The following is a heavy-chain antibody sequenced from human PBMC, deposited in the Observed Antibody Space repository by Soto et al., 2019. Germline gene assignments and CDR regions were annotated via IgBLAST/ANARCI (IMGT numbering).Heavy chain of an antibody. CDR3: ARDNNDFWSLYPLAFDY. J-gene: IGHJ4*02. Sequence: SETLSLTCTVSGGSLTKYYCICVRQPSFKGLEWIGRVSTSGNVVSKASLRSRLTMSVDTSKNQFSLRLTSVTAADTAVYYCARDNNDFWSLYPLAFDYWGQGALVTVSS. CDR2: VSTSGNV. D-gene: IGHD3-3*01. CDR1: GGSLTKYY. V-gene: IGHV4-4*07.